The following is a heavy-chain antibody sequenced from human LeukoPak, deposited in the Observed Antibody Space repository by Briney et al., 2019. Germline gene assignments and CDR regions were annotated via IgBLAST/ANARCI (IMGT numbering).Heavy chain of an antibody. J-gene: IGHJ3*02. CDR1: GFNFSRNG. D-gene: IGHD3-10*01. V-gene: IGHV3-30*03. CDR2: ISYDGTNK. Sequence: GSLRLSCAASGFNFSRNGIHWVRQAPGKGLEWVAVISYDGTNKYYGDSVKGRFTISRDNSKNTLSLQMNSLRAEDTAVYYCARDRRWFGELLVDAFDIWGQGTMVTVSS. CDR3: ARDRRWFGELLVDAFDI.